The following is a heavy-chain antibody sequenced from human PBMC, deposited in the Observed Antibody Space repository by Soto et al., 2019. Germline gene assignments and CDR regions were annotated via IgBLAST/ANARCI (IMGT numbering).Heavy chain of an antibody. V-gene: IGHV1-69*01. CDR2: IIPIFGTA. CDR1: GGTFSSYA. CDR3: ARGGYSSSWYRYYGMDV. D-gene: IGHD6-13*01. Sequence: QVRLVQSGAEVQKPGSSVKVSCKASGGTFSSYAISWVRQAPGQGLEWMGGIIPIFGTANYAQKFQGRVTITADESTSTAYMELSSLRSEDTAVYYCARGGYSSSWYRYYGMDVWGQGTTVTVSS. J-gene: IGHJ6*02.